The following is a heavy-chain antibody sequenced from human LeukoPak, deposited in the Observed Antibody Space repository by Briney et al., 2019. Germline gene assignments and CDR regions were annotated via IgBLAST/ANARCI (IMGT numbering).Heavy chain of an antibody. D-gene: IGHD6-13*01. J-gene: IGHJ5*02. Sequence: GESLKISCKTSGYSFTNYWIAWVRQMPGKGLEWMGIIYPGDSDTRYSPSFQGQVTISADKSISTAYLQWSSLKASDTAMYYCARLSPQQLALNWFDPWGQGTLVTVSS. CDR3: ARLSPQQLALNWFDP. CDR1: GYSFTNYW. CDR2: IYPGDSDT. V-gene: IGHV5-51*01.